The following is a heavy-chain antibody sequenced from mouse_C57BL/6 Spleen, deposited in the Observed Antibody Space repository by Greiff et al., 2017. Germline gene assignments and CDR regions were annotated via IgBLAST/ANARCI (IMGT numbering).Heavy chain of an antibody. CDR1: GYTFTSYW. CDR3: ARSPLYGGYFDV. D-gene: IGHD1-1*02. CDR2: INPSNGGT. V-gene: IGHV1-53*01. J-gene: IGHJ1*03. Sequence: QVQLQQPGPELVKPGASVKLSGKASGYTFTSYWMHWVKQRPGQGLEWIGNINPSNGGTNYNEKFKSKATLTVDKSSSTAYMQLSSLTSEDSAVYYCARSPLYGGYFDVWGTGTTVTVSS.